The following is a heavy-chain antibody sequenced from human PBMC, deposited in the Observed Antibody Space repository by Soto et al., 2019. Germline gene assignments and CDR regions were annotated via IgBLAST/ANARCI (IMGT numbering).Heavy chain of an antibody. V-gene: IGHV1-18*01. CDR1: GYTFTSYG. CDR3: AGEAPIMITFVGGDAFDL. J-gene: IGHJ3*01. D-gene: IGHD3-16*01. CDR2: ISAYNGNT. Sequence: QVQLVQSGAEVKKPGASVKVSCKASGYTFTSYGISWVRQAPGQGLEWMGWISAYNGNTNYAQKLQGRVTMTTDTSTSTGYMELRSLRSDDTAVYSCAGEAPIMITFVGGDAFDLWGQGTMVTVSS.